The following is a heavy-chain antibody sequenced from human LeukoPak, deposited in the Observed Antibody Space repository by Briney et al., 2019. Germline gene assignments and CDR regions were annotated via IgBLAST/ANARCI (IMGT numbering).Heavy chain of an antibody. V-gene: IGHV1-69*04. CDR3: ARNSRLFISSFDY. J-gene: IGHJ4*02. D-gene: IGHD3-22*01. CDR1: GGTFSSYA. CDR2: IIPILGIA. Sequence: ASVKVSCKASGGTFSSYAISWVRQAPGQGLEWMGRIIPILGIANYAQKFQGRVTITADKSTSTAYMELSSLRSEDTAVYYCARNSRLFISSFDYWGQGTLVTVSS.